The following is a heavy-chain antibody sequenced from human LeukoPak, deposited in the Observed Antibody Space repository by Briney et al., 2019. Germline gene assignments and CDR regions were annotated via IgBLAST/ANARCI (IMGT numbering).Heavy chain of an antibody. Sequence: SETLSLTCTVSGGSMSHYYWNWIRQSPGRGLEWIGYIYYRGGTNYNPSLKSRVTISVDTSKNQFSLKLSSVTAADTAVYYCARGFVVGDFDYWGQGTLVTVSS. CDR1: GGSMSHYY. CDR3: ARGFVVGDFDY. CDR2: IYYRGGT. V-gene: IGHV4-59*01. D-gene: IGHD1-26*01. J-gene: IGHJ4*02.